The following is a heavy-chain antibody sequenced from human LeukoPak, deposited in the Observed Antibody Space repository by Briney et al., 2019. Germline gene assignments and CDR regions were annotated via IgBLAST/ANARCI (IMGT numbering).Heavy chain of an antibody. CDR3: AKHDPRRVVITNWFDP. CDR1: GFTFSAYA. D-gene: IGHD3-22*01. Sequence: GGSLRLSCAASGFTFSAYAISWVRPAPGKGLGWVSAIRGSGGITYYAYSVKGRCTISRGNSNNTPYLQMNSLRAEDTAVYYCAKHDPRRVVITNWFDPWGQGTLVTVSS. J-gene: IGHJ5*02. CDR2: IRGSGGIT. V-gene: IGHV3-23*01.